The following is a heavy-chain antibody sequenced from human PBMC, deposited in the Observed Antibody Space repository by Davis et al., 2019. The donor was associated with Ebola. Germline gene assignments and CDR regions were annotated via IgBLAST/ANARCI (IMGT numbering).Heavy chain of an antibody. D-gene: IGHD2-2*01. CDR2: IIPIFGTA. CDR3: ARAGLGSSTSCYLCRHWFDP. CDR1: GGTFSSYA. J-gene: IGHJ5*02. Sequence: SVKVSCKASGGTFSSYAISWVRQAPGQGLEWMGGIIPIFGTANYAQKFQGRVTITADESTSTAYMELSSLRSDDTAVYYCARAGLGSSTSCYLCRHWFDPWGQGTLVTVSS. V-gene: IGHV1-69*13.